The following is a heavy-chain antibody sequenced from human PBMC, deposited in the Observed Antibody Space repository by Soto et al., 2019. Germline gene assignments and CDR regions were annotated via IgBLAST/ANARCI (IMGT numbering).Heavy chain of an antibody. CDR1: GYTFTSYA. J-gene: IGHJ4*02. D-gene: IGHD2-21*02. Sequence: QVQLVQSGAEEKKPGASVKVSCKASGYTFTSYAMHWVRQAPGQRLEWMGWINAGNGNTKYSHKFQGRVTITRDTSASRADMELSSLRSEDTAVYYCARSIVVVTALDYWGQGTLVTVSS. CDR2: INAGNGNT. V-gene: IGHV1-3*05. CDR3: ARSIVVVTALDY.